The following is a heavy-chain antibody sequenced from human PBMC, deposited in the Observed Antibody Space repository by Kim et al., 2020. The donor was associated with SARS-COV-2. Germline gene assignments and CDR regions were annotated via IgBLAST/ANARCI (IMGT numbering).Heavy chain of an antibody. J-gene: IGHJ4*02. V-gene: IGHV4-39*01. CDR1: GGSISSSSYY. Sequence: SETLSLTCTVSGGSISSSSYYWGWIRQPPGKGLEWIGSIYYSGSTYYNPSLKSRVTISVDTSKNQFSLKLSSVTAADTAVYYCARRPYDYVWGSYRWFPDYWGQGTLVTVSS. CDR3: ARRPYDYVWGSYRWFPDY. CDR2: IYYSGST. D-gene: IGHD3-16*02.